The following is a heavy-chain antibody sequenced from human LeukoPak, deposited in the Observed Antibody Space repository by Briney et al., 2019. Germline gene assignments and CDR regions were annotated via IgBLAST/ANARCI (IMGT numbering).Heavy chain of an antibody. CDR2: INPNSGGT. V-gene: IGHV1-2*02. Sequence: GASVKVSCKASGYTFTGYYMHWVRQAPGQGLEWMGWINPNSGGTNYAQKFQGRVTMTRDTSISTAYMELSRLRSDDTAVYYCARNMVRGVIDYFDYWGQGTLVTVSS. D-gene: IGHD3-10*01. CDR3: ARNMVRGVIDYFDY. CDR1: GYTFTGYY. J-gene: IGHJ4*02.